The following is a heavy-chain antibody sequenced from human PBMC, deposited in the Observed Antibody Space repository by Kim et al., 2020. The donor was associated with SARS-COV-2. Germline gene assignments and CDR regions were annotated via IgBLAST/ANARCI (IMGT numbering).Heavy chain of an antibody. D-gene: IGHD3-16*01. Sequence: GGSLRLSCAASGFTFSIYAMTWARQAPGKGLEWVSAISSSGGNTYYADSVKGRFTISRDNSKNTVYLQMNSLRAEDTAVYYCAKMVLGGYVWGDYYYGMDVWGQGTTVTVSS. V-gene: IGHV3-23*01. CDR2: ISSSGGNT. J-gene: IGHJ6*02. CDR1: GFTFSIYA. CDR3: AKMVLGGYVWGDYYYGMDV.